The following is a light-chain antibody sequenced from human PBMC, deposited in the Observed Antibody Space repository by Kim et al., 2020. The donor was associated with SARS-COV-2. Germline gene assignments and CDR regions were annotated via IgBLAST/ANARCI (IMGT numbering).Light chain of an antibody. J-gene: IGLJ1*01. Sequence: QSVLTQPPSVSGAPGQRVTISCTGSSSNIGAGYDVHWYQQLPGTAPKLLIYGNSNRPSGVPDRFSGSKSGTSASLAITGFQAEDEADYYCQSYDSSLSGCYVFGTGTKVTVL. CDR3: QSYDSSLSGCYV. CDR1: SSNIGAGYD. CDR2: GNS. V-gene: IGLV1-40*01.